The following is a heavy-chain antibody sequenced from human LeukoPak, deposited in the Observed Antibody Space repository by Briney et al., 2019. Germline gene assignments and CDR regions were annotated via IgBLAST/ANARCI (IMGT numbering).Heavy chain of an antibody. D-gene: IGHD6-6*01. CDR2: IYTSGST. CDR3: ARVASSSNYYYYYMDV. V-gene: IGHV4-61*02. CDR1: GGSISSGSYY. Sequence: SETLSLTCTVSGGSISSGSYYWSWIRQPAGKGLEWIGRIYTSGSTNYNPSLKGRVTISVDTSKNQFSLKLSSVTAADTAVYYCARVASSSNYYYYYMDVWGKGTTVTVSS. J-gene: IGHJ6*03.